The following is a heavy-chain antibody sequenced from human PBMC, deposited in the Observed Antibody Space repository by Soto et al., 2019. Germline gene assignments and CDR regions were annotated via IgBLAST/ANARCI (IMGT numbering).Heavy chain of an antibody. D-gene: IGHD2-15*01. CDR1: GFTFSRDT. CDR3: ATLEGGRNYFDY. J-gene: IGHJ4*02. Sequence: GGSLRLSCAASGFTFSRDTMNWVRQAPGKGLEWVSSISSRSDYMYYADSVRGRFTISRDDAKNSLFLQMNSLLAEDTAVYYCATLEGGRNYFDYWGQGTPVTVSS. V-gene: IGHV3-21*01. CDR2: ISSRSDYM.